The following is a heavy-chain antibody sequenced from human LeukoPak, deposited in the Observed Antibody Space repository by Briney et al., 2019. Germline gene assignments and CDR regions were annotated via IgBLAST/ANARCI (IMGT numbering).Heavy chain of an antibody. CDR2: ISAYNGNT. CDR1: GYTFTSYG. CDR3: ARDNFDGSWSNTYYYYYYGMDV. D-gene: IGHD6-13*01. Sequence: GASVKVSCKASGYTFTSYGISWVRQAPGQGLEWMGWISAYNGNTNYAQKLQGRVTMTTDTSTSTAYMELRSLRSDDTAVYYCARDNFDGSWSNTYYYYYYGMDVWGQGTTVTVSS. J-gene: IGHJ6*02. V-gene: IGHV1-18*01.